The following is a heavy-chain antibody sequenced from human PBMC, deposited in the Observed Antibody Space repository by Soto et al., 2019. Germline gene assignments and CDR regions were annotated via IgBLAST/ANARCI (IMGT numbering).Heavy chain of an antibody. J-gene: IGHJ6*02. V-gene: IGHV1-18*01. CDR2: ISAYNGNT. D-gene: IGHD3-22*01. CDR1: GYTFTSYG. CDR3: ATFGSSGYYSHYYYGMDV. Sequence: ASVKVSCKASGYTFTSYGISWVRQAPGQGLEWMGWISAYNGNTNYAQKLQGRVTMTTDTSTSTAYMELRSLRSDDTAVYYCATFGSSGYYSHYYYGMDVWGQGTTVTVSS.